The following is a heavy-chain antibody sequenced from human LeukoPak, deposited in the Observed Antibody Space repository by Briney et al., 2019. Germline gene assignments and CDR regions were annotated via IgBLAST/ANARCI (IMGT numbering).Heavy chain of an antibody. Sequence: GGSLRLSCTASGFTFSDHAMHWVRQAPGKGLEWVTVISYHARDQFYADSVKGRFTVSRDNSRNILYLQMNSLRVEDSAVYYCAAQPCINGICYLDYWGQGALVTVSP. J-gene: IGHJ4*02. CDR1: GFTFSDHA. CDR3: AAQPCINGICYLDY. CDR2: ISYHARDQ. D-gene: IGHD2-8*01. V-gene: IGHV3-30*04.